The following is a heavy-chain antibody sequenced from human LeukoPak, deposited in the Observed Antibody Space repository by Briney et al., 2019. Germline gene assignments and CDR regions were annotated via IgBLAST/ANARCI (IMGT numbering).Heavy chain of an antibody. D-gene: IGHD3-9*01. J-gene: IGHJ4*02. CDR3: AKVSESNYDILTGYYTPYYFDY. V-gene: IGHV3-23*01. Sequence: GGSLRLSCAASGFTFSSYSMNWVRQAPGKGLEWVSGISDSGGSTFYADSVKGRFTISRDNSKNILYLQMNSLRADDTAVYYCAKVSESNYDILTGYYTPYYFDYWGQGTLVTVSS. CDR1: GFTFSSYS. CDR2: ISDSGGST.